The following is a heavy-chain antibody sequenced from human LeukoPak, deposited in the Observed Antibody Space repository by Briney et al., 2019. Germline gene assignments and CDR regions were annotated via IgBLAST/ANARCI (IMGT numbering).Heavy chain of an antibody. CDR3: ARVRHSGTWYVDY. CDR1: GYSFSNYW. Sequence: GESLKISCKGSGYSFSNYWISWVRQMPGKGLEWMGIIYPDDSDTRYSPSFQGQVTISADKSISTAYVQWSSLKASDIAMYYCARVRHSGTWYVDYWGQGTLVTVSS. V-gene: IGHV5-51*01. CDR2: IYPDDSDT. D-gene: IGHD6-13*01. J-gene: IGHJ4*02.